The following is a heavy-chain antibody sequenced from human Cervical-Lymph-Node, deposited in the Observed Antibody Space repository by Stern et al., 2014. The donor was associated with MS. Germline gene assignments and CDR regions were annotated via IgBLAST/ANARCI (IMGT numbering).Heavy chain of an antibody. Sequence: VQLEESGPGLVKPSGTLSLTCAVSGGSILRTDWWSWVRQPPGKGLEWIGEVYHSGYANYNPSLKSRVTISVDKSKNQFSLNLTSVTAADTALYYCASRTLTFPYYFDSWGQGTLVTVSS. J-gene: IGHJ4*02. D-gene: IGHD3-9*01. CDR2: VYHSGYA. CDR1: GGSILRTDW. V-gene: IGHV4-4*02. CDR3: ASRTLTFPYYFDS.